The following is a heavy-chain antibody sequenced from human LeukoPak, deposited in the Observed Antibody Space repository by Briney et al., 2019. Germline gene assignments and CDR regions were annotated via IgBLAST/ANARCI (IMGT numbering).Heavy chain of an antibody. CDR1: GGTFSSYA. CDR3: ASPPPYSSSWYTDYYYYMDV. D-gene: IGHD6-13*01. Sequence: SVKVSCKASGGTFSSYAISWVRQAPGQGLEWMGGIIPIFGTANYAQKFQGRVTITTDESTSTAYMELSSLRSEDTAVYYCASPPPYSSSWYTDYYYYMDVWGKGTTVTISS. J-gene: IGHJ6*03. CDR2: IIPIFGTA. V-gene: IGHV1-69*05.